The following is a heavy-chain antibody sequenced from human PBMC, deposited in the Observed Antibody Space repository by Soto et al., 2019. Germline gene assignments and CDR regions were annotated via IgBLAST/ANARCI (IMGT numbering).Heavy chain of an antibody. D-gene: IGHD6-6*01. CDR3: ARIGYSSSSLDY. V-gene: IGHV3-7*03. CDR1: GFIFRNYW. J-gene: IGHJ4*02. Sequence: HPGGSLRLSCAASGFIFRNYWMSWVRQVPGKGLEWLANINQDGGQKYYVDSVKGRFTISRDNARNSLYLQINSLRAGDTAMYYCARIGYSSSSLDYWGLGTLVTVSS. CDR2: INQDGGQK.